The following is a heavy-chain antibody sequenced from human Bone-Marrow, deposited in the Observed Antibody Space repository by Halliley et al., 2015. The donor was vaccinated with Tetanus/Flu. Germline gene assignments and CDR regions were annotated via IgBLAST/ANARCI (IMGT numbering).Heavy chain of an antibody. CDR2: IYYSGRT. CDR1: GGSIGTYY. D-gene: IGHD3-10*01. CDR3: ARADGLGPFDI. Sequence: TLSLTCTVSGGSIGTYYWNWIRQPPGKGLEWIGYIYYSGRTNYKSSLKSRVTISIDTSKNQFSLKVRSVTAADTAVYYCARADGLGPFDIWGQGTVVTFSS. V-gene: IGHV4-59*01. J-gene: IGHJ3*02.